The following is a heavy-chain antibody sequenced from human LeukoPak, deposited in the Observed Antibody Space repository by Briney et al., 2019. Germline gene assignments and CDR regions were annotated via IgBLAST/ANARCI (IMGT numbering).Heavy chain of an antibody. D-gene: IGHD5-18*01. V-gene: IGHV4-34*01. CDR3: ARVHSYGTEPQYYFDY. CDR1: GGSISSYY. CDR2: INHSGST. J-gene: IGHJ4*02. Sequence: PSETLSLTCTVSGGSISSYYWSWIRQPPGKGLEWIGEINHSGSTNYNPSLKSRVTISVDTSKNQFSLKLSSVTAADTAVYYCARVHSYGTEPQYYFDYWGQGTLVTVSS.